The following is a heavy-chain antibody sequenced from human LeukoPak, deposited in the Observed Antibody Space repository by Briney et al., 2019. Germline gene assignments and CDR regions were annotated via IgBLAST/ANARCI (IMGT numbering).Heavy chain of an antibody. CDR3: AKVPAAYNWFDP. V-gene: IGHV3-23*01. D-gene: IGHD2-2*01. CDR1: GFTFSSYA. Sequence: GGSLRLSCAASGFTFSSYAMSWVRQAPGKGLEWVSAISGSGGGTYYADSVKGRFTISRVNSKNTLYLQMNSLRAEDTAVYYCAKVPAAYNWFDPWGQGTLVTVSS. J-gene: IGHJ5*02. CDR2: ISGSGGGT.